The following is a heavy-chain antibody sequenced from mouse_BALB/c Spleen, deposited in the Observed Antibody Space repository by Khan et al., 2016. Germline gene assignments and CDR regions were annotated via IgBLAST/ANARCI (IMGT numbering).Heavy chain of an antibody. CDR1: GYTFTDYS. CDR2: INTETGEP. D-gene: IGHD3-3*01. CDR3: ARTGTQSC. Sequence: QIQLVQSGPELKKPGETVKISCKASGYTFTDYSMHWVKQAPGKGLKWMGWINTETGEPTYADDFKGRFAFSLETSASTAYLQINILKNEDTATYICARTGTQSCWGQGTTLTVSS. J-gene: IGHJ2*01. V-gene: IGHV9-2-1*01.